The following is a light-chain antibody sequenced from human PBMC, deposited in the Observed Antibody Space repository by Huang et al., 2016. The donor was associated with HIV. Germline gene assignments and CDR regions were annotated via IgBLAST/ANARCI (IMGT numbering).Light chain of an antibody. Sequence: EIVLTQSPGTLSLSPGERATLSCRARQNINNNFLAWYQQKPGQAPRLLIYGASSRATGVPDRVGGSGSGTDFTLTISRLEPEDFAVYYCHQYGDSRGTFGQGTKVEIK. J-gene: IGKJ1*01. V-gene: IGKV3-20*01. CDR2: GAS. CDR1: QNINNNF. CDR3: HQYGDSRGT.